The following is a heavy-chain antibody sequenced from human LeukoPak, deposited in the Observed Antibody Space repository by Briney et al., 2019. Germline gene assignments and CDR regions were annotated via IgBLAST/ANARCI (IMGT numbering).Heavy chain of an antibody. J-gene: IGHJ4*02. CDR1: GGSISSHY. CDR2: IYCSGST. CDR3: ARVLSSGYSDY. V-gene: IGHV4-59*11. D-gene: IGHD3-22*01. Sequence: SETLSLTCTVSGGSISSHYWSWIRQPPGKGLEWIGYIYCSGSTKYNPSLKSRVTISVDTSKNQFSLKLSSVTAADTAVYYCARVLSSGYSDYWGQGTLATVSS.